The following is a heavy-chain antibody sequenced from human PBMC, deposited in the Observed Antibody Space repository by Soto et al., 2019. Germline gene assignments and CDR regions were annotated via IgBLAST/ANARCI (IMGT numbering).Heavy chain of an antibody. V-gene: IGHV4-59*12. CDR1: GGSISSYY. CDR3: ARERPDRSRLAP. J-gene: IGHJ5*02. Sequence: SETLSLTCTVSGGSISSYYWSWIRQPPGKGLEWIGYIYYSGSTNYNPSLKSRVTISVDTSKNQFFLKLSSVTAADTAVYYCARERPDRSRLAPWGQGTLVTVSS. CDR2: IYYSGST. D-gene: IGHD6-13*01.